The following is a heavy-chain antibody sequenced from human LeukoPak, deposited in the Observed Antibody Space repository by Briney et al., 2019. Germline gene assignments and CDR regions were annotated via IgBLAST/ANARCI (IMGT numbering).Heavy chain of an antibody. CDR3: ARDGAVAGRGKWFDP. CDR2: ISAYNGNT. V-gene: IGHV1-18*01. CDR1: GYTFTSYG. J-gene: IGHJ5*02. Sequence: GASVKVSCKASGYTFTSYGISWVRQAPGQGLEWMGWISAYNGNTNYAQKLQGRVTMTTDTSTSTAYMELRSLRSDDTAVYYCARDGAVAGRGKWFDPWGQGTLVTVSS. D-gene: IGHD6-19*01.